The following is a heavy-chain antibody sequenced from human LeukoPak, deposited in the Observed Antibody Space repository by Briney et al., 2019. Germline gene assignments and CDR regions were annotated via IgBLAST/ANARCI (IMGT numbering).Heavy chain of an antibody. CDR2: ISGSGGST. CDR1: GFTFSSYA. Sequence: GGSLRLSCAASGFTFSSYAMSWVRQAPGKGLGWVSAISGSGGSTYYADSVKGRFTISRDNSKNTLYLQMNSLRAEDTAVYYCAKPHSGGGYYDVPYYFDYWGQGTLVTVSS. V-gene: IGHV3-23*01. D-gene: IGHD3-22*01. CDR3: AKPHSGGGYYDVPYYFDY. J-gene: IGHJ4*02.